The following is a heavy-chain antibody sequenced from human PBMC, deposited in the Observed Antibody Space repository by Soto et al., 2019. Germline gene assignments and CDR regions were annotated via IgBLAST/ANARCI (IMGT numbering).Heavy chain of an antibody. CDR3: ARRLYYDSSGFEGGGMDV. D-gene: IGHD3-22*01. V-gene: IGHV4-39*01. Sequence: SETLSHTCTVSGDSISSSSYYCGWLRHPPGKGLEWIGSIYYSGSTYYNPSLKSRVTISVDTSKNQFSLKLSSVTAADTAVYYCARRLYYDSSGFEGGGMDVWGQGTTVT. CDR2: IYYSGST. J-gene: IGHJ6*02. CDR1: GDSISSSSYY.